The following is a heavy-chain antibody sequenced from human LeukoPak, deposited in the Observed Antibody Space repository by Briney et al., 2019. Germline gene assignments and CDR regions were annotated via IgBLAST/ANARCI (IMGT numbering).Heavy chain of an antibody. CDR1: GYTFISYN. Sequence: ASVKVSCKASGYTFISYNVNWLRQATGQGLEWMGWVNPKSGDAGYLQKFQGRLTITRDSSIDTAYMDLSGLNSEDTAVYYCARGVPLGYCTYGVCYPPYYFDYWGQGTLVTATS. CDR3: ARGVPLGYCTYGVCYPPYYFDY. V-gene: IGHV1-8*01. CDR2: VNPKSGDA. J-gene: IGHJ4*02. D-gene: IGHD2-8*01.